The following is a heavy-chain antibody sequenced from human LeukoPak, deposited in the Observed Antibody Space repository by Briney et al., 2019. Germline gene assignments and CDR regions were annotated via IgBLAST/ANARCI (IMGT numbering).Heavy chain of an antibody. Sequence: ASVKVSCKASGGTFSSYAISWVRQAPGQGLEWMGGIIPIFGTANYAQKFQGRVTITADESTSTAYMELGSLRSEDTAVYYCASLQSGFLFDYWGQGTLVTVSS. CDR3: ASLQSGFLFDY. CDR1: GGTFSSYA. V-gene: IGHV1-69*13. J-gene: IGHJ4*02. D-gene: IGHD2/OR15-2a*01. CDR2: IIPIFGTA.